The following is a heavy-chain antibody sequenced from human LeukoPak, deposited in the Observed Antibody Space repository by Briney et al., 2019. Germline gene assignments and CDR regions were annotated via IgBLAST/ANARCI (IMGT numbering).Heavy chain of an antibody. Sequence: ASVKVSCKASGYTFTSHHINWVRQATGQGFEWMGWMNPESGNTDFAQKFQGRFTMTWDTSLSTAYMELSSLTSEDTAVYYCARGRPTDLNGIYWGQGTLVSVSS. D-gene: IGHD1-1*01. CDR2: MNPESGNT. J-gene: IGHJ4*02. CDR1: GYTFTSHH. V-gene: IGHV1-8*01. CDR3: ARGRPTDLNGIY.